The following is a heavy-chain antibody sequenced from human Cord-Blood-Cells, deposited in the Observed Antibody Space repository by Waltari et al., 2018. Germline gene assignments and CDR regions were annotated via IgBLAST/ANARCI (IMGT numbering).Heavy chain of an antibody. CDR3: ASLSDYGDYVVMRD. J-gene: IGHJ4*02. V-gene: IGHV1-8*01. CDR2: MNPNSGNT. CDR1: GYTFTSYD. Sequence: QVQLVQSGAEVKKPGASVKVSCTASGYTFTSYDINWVPQATGQGLAWMGWMNPNSGNTGYAQKFQGRVTMTRNTSISTAYMELSSLRSEDTAVYYCASLSDYGDYVVMRDWGQGTLVTVSS. D-gene: IGHD4-17*01.